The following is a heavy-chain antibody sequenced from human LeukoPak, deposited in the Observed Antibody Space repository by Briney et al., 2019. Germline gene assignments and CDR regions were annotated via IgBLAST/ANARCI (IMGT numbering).Heavy chain of an antibody. J-gene: IGHJ4*02. CDR1: GYSFNNYG. CDR2: ISVQNGNT. Sequence: GASVNVSCKAAGYSFNNYGIAWVRQAPGQGLEWMGWISVQNGNTKSAQKFDGRVTMTTDTSTSTAYMELRSLGSDDTAVYYCARDHDSSGYYQSRFDYWGQGTLVIVSS. D-gene: IGHD3-22*01. CDR3: ARDHDSSGYYQSRFDY. V-gene: IGHV1-18*01.